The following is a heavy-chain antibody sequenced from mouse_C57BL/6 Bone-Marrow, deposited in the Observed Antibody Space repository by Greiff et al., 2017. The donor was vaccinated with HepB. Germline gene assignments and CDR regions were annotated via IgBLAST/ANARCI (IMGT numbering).Heavy chain of an antibody. V-gene: IGHV3-6*01. J-gene: IGHJ1*03. CDR3: ARDRGNYYGSSYWYFDV. CDR2: ISYDGSN. D-gene: IGHD1-1*01. CDR1: GYSITSGYY. Sequence: VQLKESGPGLVKPSQSLSLTCSVTGYSITSGYYWNWIRQFPGNKLEWMGYISYDGSNNYNPSLKNRISITRDTSKNQFFLKLNSVTTEDTATYYCARDRGNYYGSSYWYFDVWGTGTTVTVSS.